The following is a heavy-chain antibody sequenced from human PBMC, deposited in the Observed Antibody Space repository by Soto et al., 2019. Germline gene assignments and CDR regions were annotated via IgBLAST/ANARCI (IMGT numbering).Heavy chain of an antibody. CDR1: GYTFTSYG. D-gene: IGHD6-6*01. J-gene: IGHJ5*02. CDR3: ARSECDGRYLAARLWFDT. CDR2: ISAYNGNT. V-gene: IGHV1-18*01. Sequence: QVQLVQSGAEVKKPGASVKVSCKASGYTFTSYGISWVRQAPGQGLEWMGWISAYNGNTNYAQKLQGRVTMTTYTSTSTDYIELRSLRSDNTAVYYCARSECDGRYLAARLWFDTWGQGTLVTVNS.